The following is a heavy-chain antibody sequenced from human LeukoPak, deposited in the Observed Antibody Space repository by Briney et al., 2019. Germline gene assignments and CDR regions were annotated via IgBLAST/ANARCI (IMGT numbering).Heavy chain of an antibody. CDR1: GYSFTSYW. Sequence: GESLKISCKGSGYSFTSYWIGWVRQVPGKGLEWMGIIYPGDSDTRYSPSFQGQVAISADKSISTAYLQWSSLKASDTAMYYCASVTYGSGSSFWDQGTMVTVSS. D-gene: IGHD3-10*01. CDR2: IYPGDSDT. CDR3: ASVTYGSGSSF. V-gene: IGHV5-51*01. J-gene: IGHJ3*01.